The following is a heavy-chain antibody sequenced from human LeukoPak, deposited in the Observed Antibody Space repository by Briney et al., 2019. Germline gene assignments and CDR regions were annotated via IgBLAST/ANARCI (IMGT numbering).Heavy chain of an antibody. Sequence: ASVKVSCKASGYTFTSYGISWVRQAPGQGLEWMGWISAYNGNTNYAQKLQGRVTVTTDTSTSTAYMELRSLRSDDTAVYYCATASYCSGGSCYSGFDYWGQGTLVTVSS. D-gene: IGHD2-15*01. J-gene: IGHJ4*02. CDR3: ATASYCSGGSCYSGFDY. V-gene: IGHV1-18*01. CDR1: GYTFTSYG. CDR2: ISAYNGNT.